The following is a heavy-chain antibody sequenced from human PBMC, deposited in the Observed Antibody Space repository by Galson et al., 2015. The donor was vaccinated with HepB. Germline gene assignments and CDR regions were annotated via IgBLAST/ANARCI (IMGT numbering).Heavy chain of an antibody. CDR1: GGTFSSYA. Sequence: SVKVSCKASGGTFSSYAISWVRQAPGQGLEWMGRIIPILGIANYAQKFQGRVTITADKSTSTAYMELSSLRSEDTAVYYCARDPGEDYVWGSYRPVFDYWGQGTLVTVSS. J-gene: IGHJ4*02. V-gene: IGHV1-69*04. CDR3: ARDPGEDYVWGSYRPVFDY. CDR2: IIPILGIA. D-gene: IGHD3-16*02.